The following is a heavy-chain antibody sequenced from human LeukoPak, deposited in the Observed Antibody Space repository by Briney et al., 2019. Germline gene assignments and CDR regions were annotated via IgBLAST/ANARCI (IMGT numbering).Heavy chain of an antibody. D-gene: IGHD1-1*01. Sequence: SETLSLTCTVSGGSISSGGYYWSWIRQHPGKGLEWIGYIYHGGSTYYNPSLKSRVTISVDRSKNQFSLKLSSVTAADTAVYYCASVDWNGGYNWFDPWGQGTLVTVS. J-gene: IGHJ5*02. V-gene: IGHV4-30-2*01. CDR2: IYHGGST. CDR1: GGSISSGGYY. CDR3: ASVDWNGGYNWFDP.